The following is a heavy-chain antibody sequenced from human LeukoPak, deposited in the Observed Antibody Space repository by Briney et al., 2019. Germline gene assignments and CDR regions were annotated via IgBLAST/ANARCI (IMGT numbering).Heavy chain of an antibody. CDR3: AREGTRVYYYMDV. Sequence: PGRSLRLSCAASGFTFDDYGMSWVRQAPGKGREGVSGINWSGGSTGYADSVKARFNISRDNAKNSLYLQMNSLRAEDTALYYCAREGTRVYYYMDVWGKGTTVTVSS. CDR1: GFTFDDYG. CDR2: INWSGGST. J-gene: IGHJ6*03. D-gene: IGHD1-1*01. V-gene: IGHV3-20*04.